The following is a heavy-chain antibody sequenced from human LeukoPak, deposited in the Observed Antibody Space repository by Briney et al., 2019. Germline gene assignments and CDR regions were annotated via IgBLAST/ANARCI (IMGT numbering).Heavy chain of an antibody. Sequence: SETLSLTCTVSGGSISSSSYYWGWIRQPPGKGLEWIGSISYSGSTYYNPSLKSRVTISVDTSKNQFSLKLSSVTAADTAVYYCARHFTIFGVVISYDYWGQGTLVTVSS. D-gene: IGHD3-3*01. CDR1: GGSISSSSYY. CDR2: ISYSGST. CDR3: ARHFTIFGVVISYDY. J-gene: IGHJ4*02. V-gene: IGHV4-39*07.